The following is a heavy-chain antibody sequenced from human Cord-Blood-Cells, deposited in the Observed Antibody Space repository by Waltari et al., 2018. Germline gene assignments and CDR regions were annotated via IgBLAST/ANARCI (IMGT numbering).Heavy chain of an antibody. CDR2: IIPIFGTA. V-gene: IGHV1-69*06. CDR3: ARLGPDGDYFDY. J-gene: IGHJ4*02. Sequence: QGLEWMGGIIPIFGTANYAQKFQGRVTITADKSTSTAYMELSSLRSEDTAMYYCARLGPDGDYFDYWGQGTLVTVSS. D-gene: IGHD4-17*01.